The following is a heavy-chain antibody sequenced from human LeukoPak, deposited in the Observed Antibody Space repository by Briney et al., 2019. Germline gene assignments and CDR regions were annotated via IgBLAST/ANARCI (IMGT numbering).Heavy chain of an antibody. Sequence: SETLYLTCAVYGGSFSGYYWSWIRQPPGKGLEWIGEINHSGSTNYNPSLKSRVTISVDTSKNQFSLKLSSVTAADTAVYYCARGQLTSTYYDFWSGYFCFDYWGQGTLVTVSS. CDR1: GGSFSGYY. D-gene: IGHD3-3*01. V-gene: IGHV4-34*01. J-gene: IGHJ4*02. CDR3: ARGQLTSTYYDFWSGYFCFDY. CDR2: INHSGST.